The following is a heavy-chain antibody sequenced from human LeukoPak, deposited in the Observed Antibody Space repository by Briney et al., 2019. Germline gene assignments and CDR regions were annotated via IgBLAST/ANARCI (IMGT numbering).Heavy chain of an antibody. Sequence: NPGGSLRLSCAASGFTFSSYSMNWVRQAPGKGLEWVSSISSSSYIYYADSLKGRFTISRDNAKNSLYLQMNSLRAEDTAVYYCARAMGVATLESTVTIAYMDVWGKGTTVTVSS. CDR1: GFTFSSYS. J-gene: IGHJ6*03. D-gene: IGHD4-17*01. CDR2: ISSSSYI. CDR3: ARAMGVATLESTVTIAYMDV. V-gene: IGHV3-21*01.